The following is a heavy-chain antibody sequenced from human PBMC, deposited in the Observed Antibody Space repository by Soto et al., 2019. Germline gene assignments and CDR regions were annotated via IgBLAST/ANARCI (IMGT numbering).Heavy chain of an antibody. CDR1: GFSFXTSXXX. CDR2: IYWDDDK. Sequence: QITLKESGPTLVKPTQTLTLTCTFSGFSFXTSXXXXXXXXXXXXXALEWLALIYWDDDKRYSPSLKSSLTIXXXXXXNQXXXXXXXXXXXDXATYFCAXAGLDGSGSYYNPAFDYWGQGTLVTVSS. J-gene: IGHJ4*02. V-gene: IGHV2-5*02. CDR3: AXAGLDGSGSYYNPAFDY. D-gene: IGHD3-10*01.